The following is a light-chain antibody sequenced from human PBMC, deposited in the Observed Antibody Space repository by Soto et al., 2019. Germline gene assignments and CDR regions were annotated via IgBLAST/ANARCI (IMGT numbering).Light chain of an antibody. Sequence: DIQMTQSPSSLSASVGDRVTITCRASQSISSYLNWYQQKPGKAPKLLIYAASSLQSGVPSRSSGSGSGTYFTLTVNSLQPEDFATYYCQQSYSTPLTFGGGTKVDIK. J-gene: IGKJ4*01. CDR1: QSISSY. CDR2: AAS. CDR3: QQSYSTPLT. V-gene: IGKV1-39*01.